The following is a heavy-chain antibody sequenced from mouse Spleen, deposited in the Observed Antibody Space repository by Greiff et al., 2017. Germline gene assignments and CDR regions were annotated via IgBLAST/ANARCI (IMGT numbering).Heavy chain of an antibody. D-gene: IGHD1-1*01. CDR1: GYTFTDYY. CDR2: IYPGSGNT. Sequence: QVQLQQSGAELVRPGASVKLSCKASGYTFTDYYINWVKQRPGQGLEWIARIYPGSGNTYYNEKFKGKATLTAEKSSSTAYMQLSSLTSEDSAVYFCAREDLDYGSPSYWYFDVWGTGTTVTVSS. J-gene: IGHJ1*03. V-gene: IGHV1-76*01. CDR3: AREDLDYGSPSYWYFDV.